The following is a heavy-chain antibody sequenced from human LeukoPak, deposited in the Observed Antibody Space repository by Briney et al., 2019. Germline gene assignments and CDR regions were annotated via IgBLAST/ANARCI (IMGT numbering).Heavy chain of an antibody. CDR3: ARTAVTYDILTGYSQHMDV. Sequence: GGSLRLSCAASGFTFSSYEMNWVRQAPGKGLEWVSYISSSGSTIYYADSVKGRFTISRDNAKNSLYLQMNSLRAEDTAVYYCARTAVTYDILTGYSQHMDVWGKGTTVTVSS. V-gene: IGHV3-48*03. CDR1: GFTFSSYE. CDR2: ISSSGSTI. J-gene: IGHJ6*03. D-gene: IGHD3-9*01.